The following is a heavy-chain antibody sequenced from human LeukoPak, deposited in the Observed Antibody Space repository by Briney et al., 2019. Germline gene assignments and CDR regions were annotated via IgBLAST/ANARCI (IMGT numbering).Heavy chain of an antibody. CDR1: GFTFSSYE. V-gene: IGHV3-48*03. J-gene: IGHJ6*04. D-gene: IGHD3-10*02. CDR3: AELGITMIGGV. Sequence: GGSLRLSCAASGFTFSSYEMNWVRQAPGKGLEWVSYISSSGSTIYYADSVKGRFTISRDNAKNSLYLQMNSLKAEDTAVYYCAELGITMIGGVWGKGTTVTVSS. CDR2: ISSSGSTI.